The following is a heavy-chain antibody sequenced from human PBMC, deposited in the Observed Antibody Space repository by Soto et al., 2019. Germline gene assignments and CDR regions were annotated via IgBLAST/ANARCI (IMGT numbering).Heavy chain of an antibody. D-gene: IGHD6-13*01. CDR2: ISHDGGAK. V-gene: IGHV3-30*18. CDR1: GFTFSTSG. J-gene: IGHJ5*02. CDR3: AKDWGSSGWYNWFDP. Sequence: QVQLVESGGGVVQSGRSLRLSCAASGFTFSTSGMHWIRQAPGKGLEWVAMISHDGGAKYYVDSVKGRFTSSRDTDKNTLHLQMDSLRPEDTATYYCAKDWGSSGWYNWFDPWGQGTLVTVSS.